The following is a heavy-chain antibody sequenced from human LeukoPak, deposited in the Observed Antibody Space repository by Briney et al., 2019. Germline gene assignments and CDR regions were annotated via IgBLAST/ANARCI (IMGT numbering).Heavy chain of an antibody. Sequence: GASVKVSCKASGYTFTSYGISWVRQAPGQGLEWMGWISAYNGNTNYAQKLQGRVTMTTDTSTSTAYMELRSLRSDDTAVYYCARDCSGGDCYFYYYYYMDVWGKGTTVTVSS. J-gene: IGHJ6*03. CDR2: ISAYNGNT. V-gene: IGHV1-18*01. CDR1: GYTFTSYG. D-gene: IGHD2-21*02. CDR3: ARDCSGGDCYFYYYYYMDV.